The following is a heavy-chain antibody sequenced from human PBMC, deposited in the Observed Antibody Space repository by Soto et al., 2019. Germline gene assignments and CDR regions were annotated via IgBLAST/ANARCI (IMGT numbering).Heavy chain of an antibody. V-gene: IGHV1-3*01. CDR3: ARVSGYFFFDH. CDR1: GYTFTNYA. D-gene: IGHD5-12*01. Sequence: ASVKVSCKASGYTFTNYAMHWVRQAPGQRLEWMGWINAGNGNTKYSQKFKGRVTITSDTSASTAYIELSSLRSEDTAVYYCARVSGYFFFDHWGQGTLVTVSS. CDR2: INAGNGNT. J-gene: IGHJ4*02.